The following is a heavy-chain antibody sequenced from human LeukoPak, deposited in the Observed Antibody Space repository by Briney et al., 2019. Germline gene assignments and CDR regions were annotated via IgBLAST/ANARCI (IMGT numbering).Heavy chain of an antibody. J-gene: IGHJ4*02. D-gene: IGHD3-10*01. CDR3: AGHRGAREYPFDY. CDR1: GYTFTTYD. V-gene: IGHV1-46*01. CDR2: NNPSDSST. Sequence: ASVKVSCKASGYTFTTYDMHWARQAPGPGLEWIGINNPSDSSTTYAQRFQGRATMTSDTSTSTVYMELSSLRSEDTAVYYCAGHRGAREYPFDYWGQGTLVTVAS.